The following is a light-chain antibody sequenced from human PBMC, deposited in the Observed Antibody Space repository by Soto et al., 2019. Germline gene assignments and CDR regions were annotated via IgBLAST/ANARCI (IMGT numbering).Light chain of an antibody. V-gene: IGKV3-15*01. CDR3: QQYRSWPRT. J-gene: IGKJ1*01. CDR2: GAS. Sequence: EIVLTQSPATLSVSPGERVTLSCRASQSVDISLAWYQQKPGQAPRLLIYGASTRATDMPGTFSSRGSGTEFTLTISSLRPEDFGVYYCQQYRSWPRTFGQGTKVEIK. CDR1: QSVDIS.